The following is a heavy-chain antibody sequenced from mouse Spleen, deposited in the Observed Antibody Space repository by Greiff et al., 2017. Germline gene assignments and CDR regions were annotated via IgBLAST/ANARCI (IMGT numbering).Heavy chain of an antibody. V-gene: IGHV1-9*01. CDR2: ILPGSGST. CDR3: ARFYDGYYVGY. D-gene: IGHD2-3*01. J-gene: IGHJ2*01. CDR1: GYTFTGYW. Sequence: VQLQESGAELMKPGASVKLSCKATGYTFTGYWIEWVKQRPGHGLEWIGEILPGSGSTNYNEKFKGKATFTADTSSNTAYMQLSSLITEDSAIYYCARFYDGYYVGYWGQGTTLTVSS.